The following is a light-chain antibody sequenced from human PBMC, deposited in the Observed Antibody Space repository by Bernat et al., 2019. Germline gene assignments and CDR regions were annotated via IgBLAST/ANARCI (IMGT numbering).Light chain of an antibody. J-gene: IGLJ3*02. CDR3: MVWHSSAWV. CDR2: YKSDSDK. Sequence: QAVLTQPSSLSASPGASASLTCTLRSGINVGTYRIYWYQQKTGSPPQYLLTYKSDSDKEQGSGVPSRFSGSKDASANAGTLFISGLQSEDEADYYCMVWHSSAWVFGGGTKLTVL. CDR1: SGINVGTYR. V-gene: IGLV5-45*03.